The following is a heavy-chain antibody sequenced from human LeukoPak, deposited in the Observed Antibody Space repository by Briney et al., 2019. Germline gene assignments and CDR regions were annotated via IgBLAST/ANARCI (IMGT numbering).Heavy chain of an antibody. D-gene: IGHD1-26*01. V-gene: IGHV4-4*02. CDR1: DEVITSNNW. CDR2: IFHSGTT. CDR3: ARLRLSGGSFSVGWFDP. Sequence: SGTLSLTCAVSDEVITSNNWWSWVRQSPGKGLEWIGEIFHSGTTRYKASLESRVTMLLDKSKNQFSLRLNSVTAADTAVYFCARLRLSGGSFSVGWFDPWGQGIQVTVSS. J-gene: IGHJ5*02.